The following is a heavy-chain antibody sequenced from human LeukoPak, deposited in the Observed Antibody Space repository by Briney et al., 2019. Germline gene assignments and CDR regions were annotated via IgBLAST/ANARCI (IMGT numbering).Heavy chain of an antibody. CDR1: GFTFSSYG. CDR3: TKDARRIAAAATFDY. Sequence: PGRSLRLSCAASGFTFSSYGMHWVRQAPGKGLEWVAVISYDGSNKYYADSVKGRFTISRDNSKNTLYLQMNSLRAEDTAVYYCTKDARRIAAAATFDYWGQGTLVTVSS. V-gene: IGHV3-30*18. D-gene: IGHD6-13*01. CDR2: ISYDGSNK. J-gene: IGHJ4*02.